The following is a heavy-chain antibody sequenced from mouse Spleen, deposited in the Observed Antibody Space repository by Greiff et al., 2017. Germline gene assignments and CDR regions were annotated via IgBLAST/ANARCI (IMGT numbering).Heavy chain of an antibody. D-gene: IGHD1-1*01. CDR2: IWSDGST. Sequence: VQLQQSGPGLVAPSQSLSITCTISGFSLTSYGVHWVRQPPGKGLEWLVVIWSDGSTTYNSALKSRLSISKDNSKSQVFLKVNSLQADDTAMYYCARHNDGSLYAMDYWGQGTSVTVSS. V-gene: IGHV2-6-1*01. CDR3: ARHNDGSLYAMDY. CDR1: GFSLTSYG. J-gene: IGHJ4*01.